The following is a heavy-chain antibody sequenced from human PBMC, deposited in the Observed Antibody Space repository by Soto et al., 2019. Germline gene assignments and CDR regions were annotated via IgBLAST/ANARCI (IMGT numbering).Heavy chain of an antibody. Sequence: QVQLVESGGGVVQPGRSLRLSCAASGFTFSSYGMHWVRQAPGKGLEWVAVIWYDGSNKYYADSVKGRFTISRDNSKTTLYLQMNSLRAEDTAVYYCARDSSGWPDYWGQGTLVTVSS. CDR3: ARDSSGWPDY. CDR1: GFTFSSYG. V-gene: IGHV3-33*01. J-gene: IGHJ4*02. D-gene: IGHD6-19*01. CDR2: IWYDGSNK.